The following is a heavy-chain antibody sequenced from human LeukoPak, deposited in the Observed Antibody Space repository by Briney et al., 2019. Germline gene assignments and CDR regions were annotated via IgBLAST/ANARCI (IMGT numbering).Heavy chain of an antibody. Sequence: AGGSLRLSCVASGSTFSGSAMHWVRQASGKGLEWVARIRSKAGSYATEYAASVKGRFTISREDSKNTAYLQMNSLKTEDTAVYYCTGGTTVTTLDYWGQGTLVTVSS. CDR2: IRSKAGSYAT. CDR1: GSTFSGSA. V-gene: IGHV3-73*01. J-gene: IGHJ4*02. CDR3: TGGTTVTTLDY. D-gene: IGHD4-17*01.